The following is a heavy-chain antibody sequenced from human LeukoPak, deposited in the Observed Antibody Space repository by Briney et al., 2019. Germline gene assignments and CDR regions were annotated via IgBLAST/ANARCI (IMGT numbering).Heavy chain of an antibody. D-gene: IGHD2-21*01. CDR1: GYSFTDYY. J-gene: IGHJ5*02. CDR2: INPNSGGT. V-gene: IGHV1-2*02. CDR3: ARADRLHGGPYLIGP. Sequence: ASVKVSCKTSGYSFTDYYIHWVRQAPGQGLEWMGWINPNSGGTSSAQKFHVRGIMTRDTSITTVYMEVSWLTSDDTAIYYCARADRLHGGPYLIGPWGQGTLVSVSS.